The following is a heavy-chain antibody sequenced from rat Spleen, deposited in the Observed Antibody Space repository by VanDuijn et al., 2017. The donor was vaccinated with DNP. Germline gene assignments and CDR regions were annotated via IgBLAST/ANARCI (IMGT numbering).Heavy chain of an antibody. J-gene: IGHJ2*01. CDR2: IWSGGST. Sequence: QVQLKESGPGLMQPSQTLSLTCIVSGFSLTRYHVHWVRQSPGKGLEWIGEIWSGGSTHYNPALESRLSISRDTFKSQVFLKMNSLQTGDTAMYFCARRSAPFDYWGQGVMVTVSS. CDR1: GFSLTRYH. V-gene: IGHV2-15*01. CDR3: ARRSAPFDY. D-gene: IGHD3-1*01.